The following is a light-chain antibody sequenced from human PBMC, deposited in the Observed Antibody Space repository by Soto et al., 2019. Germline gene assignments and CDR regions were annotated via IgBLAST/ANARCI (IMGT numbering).Light chain of an antibody. CDR3: HCYGSNLL. CDR2: DDS. J-gene: IGLJ1*01. V-gene: IGLV1-40*01. CDR1: SSDIGRGYA. Sequence: QSVLTQPPSVSGAPGQTVTLSCTGTSSDIGRGYAVQWFQQLPGTAPKLIIFDDSLRPSGVPERFSASKSGNTASLTITAPQPEDEAHYYCHCYGSNLLLGTGTKVTVL.